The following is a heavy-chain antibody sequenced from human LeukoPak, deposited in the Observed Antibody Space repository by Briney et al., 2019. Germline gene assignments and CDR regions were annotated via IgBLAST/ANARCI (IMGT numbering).Heavy chain of an antibody. J-gene: IGHJ4*02. D-gene: IGHD3-10*01. CDR1: GFTFSSYS. CDR3: ARGNYYGSGSYPNEVDY. CDR2: ISGSSGTI. Sequence: GGSLRLSCAASGFTFSSYSMNWVRQAPGKGLEWVSYISGSSGTIYYADSVKGRFTVSRDNAKNSLYLQMNSLRAEDTAVYYCARGNYYGSGSYPNEVDYWGQGTLVTVSS. V-gene: IGHV3-48*01.